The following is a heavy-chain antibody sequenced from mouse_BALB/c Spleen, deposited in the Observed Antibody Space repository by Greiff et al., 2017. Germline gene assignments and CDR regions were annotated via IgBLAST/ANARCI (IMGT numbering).Heavy chain of an antibody. CDR2: ISSGGGST. CDR1: GFAFSSYD. Sequence: DVKLVESGGGLVKPGGSLKLSCAASGFAFSSYDMSWVRQTPEKRLEWVAYISSGGGSTYYPDTVKGRFTISRDNAKDTLYLQMSSLKSEDTAMYYCARQAYYGYMDYWGQGTSVTVSS. D-gene: IGHD1-2*01. J-gene: IGHJ4*01. CDR3: ARQAYYGYMDY. V-gene: IGHV5-12-1*01.